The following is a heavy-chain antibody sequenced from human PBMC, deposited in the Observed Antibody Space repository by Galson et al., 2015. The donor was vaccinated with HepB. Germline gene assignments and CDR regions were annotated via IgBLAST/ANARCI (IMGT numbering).Heavy chain of an antibody. D-gene: IGHD2-15*01. CDR3: ARDSIVVVVAANYGMDV. CDR2: ISGSGGST. J-gene: IGHJ6*02. Sequence: SLRLSCAASGFTFSSYAMSWVRQAPGKGLEWVSAISGSGGSTYYADSVKGRFTISRDNSKNTLYLQMNSLRAEDTAVYYCARDSIVVVVAANYGMDVWGQGTTVTVSS. CDR1: GFTFSSYA. V-gene: IGHV3-23*01.